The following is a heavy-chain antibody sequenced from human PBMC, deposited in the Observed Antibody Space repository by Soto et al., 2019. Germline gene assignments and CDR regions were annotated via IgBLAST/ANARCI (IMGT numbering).Heavy chain of an antibody. CDR1: GGTFSSYT. J-gene: IGHJ5*02. Sequence: SVKVSCKASGGTFSSYTISWVRQAPGQGLEWMGRIIPILGIANYAQKFQGRVTITADKSTSTAYMELRSLRSDDTAVYYCARGRCSSTSCYPPDWFDPWGQGTLVTVSS. CDR2: IIPILGIA. V-gene: IGHV1-69*02. D-gene: IGHD2-2*01. CDR3: ARGRCSSTSCYPPDWFDP.